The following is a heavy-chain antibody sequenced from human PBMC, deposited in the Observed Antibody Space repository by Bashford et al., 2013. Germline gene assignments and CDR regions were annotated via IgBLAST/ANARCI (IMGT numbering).Heavy chain of an antibody. CDR3: AERGRYYYDSSGSSGYFDY. CDR2: ISGSGGST. D-gene: IGHD3-22*01. J-gene: IGHJ4*02. Sequence: GSLRLSCAASGFTFSSYAMSWVRQAPGKGLEWVSAISGSGGSTYYADSVKGRFTISRDNSKNTLYLQMNSLRAEDTAVYYCAERGRYYYDSSGSSGYFDYVGPGNPGHRLL. V-gene: IGHV3-23*01. CDR1: GFTFSSYA.